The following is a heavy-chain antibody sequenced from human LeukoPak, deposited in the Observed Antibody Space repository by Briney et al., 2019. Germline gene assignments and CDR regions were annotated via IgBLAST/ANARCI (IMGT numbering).Heavy chain of an antibody. V-gene: IGHV4-31*03. J-gene: IGHJ4*02. Sequence: SQTLSLTCTVSGGSISSGGYYWSWIRQHPGQGLEWIGYIYYSGSTYYNPSLKSRVTISVDTSTNQFSLKLSSLTAADTAVYYCARAHGIAAADTTYYFDSWGQGTLVTVSS. CDR3: ARAHGIAAADTTYYFDS. D-gene: IGHD6-13*01. CDR2: IYYSGST. CDR1: GGSISSGGYY.